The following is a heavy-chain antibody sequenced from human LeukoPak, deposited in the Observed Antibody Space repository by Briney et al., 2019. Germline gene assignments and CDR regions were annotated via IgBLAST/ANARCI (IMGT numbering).Heavy chain of an antibody. V-gene: IGHV3-7*03. CDR3: ARASPYYYGMDV. CDR1: GFTFSSYS. Sequence: PGGSLRLSCAASGFTFSSYSMNWVRQAPGKGLEWVANIKQDGSEKYYVDSVKGRFTISRDNAQNSLYLQMNSLRAEDTAVYFCARASPYYYGMDVWGQGTTVTVSS. CDR2: IKQDGSEK. J-gene: IGHJ6*02.